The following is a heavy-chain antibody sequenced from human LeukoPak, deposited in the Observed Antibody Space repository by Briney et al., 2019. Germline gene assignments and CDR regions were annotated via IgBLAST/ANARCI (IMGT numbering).Heavy chain of an antibody. CDR1: GGSFSGCY. V-gene: IGHV4-34*01. CDR2: INHSGST. D-gene: IGHD1-14*01. J-gene: IGHJ6*02. Sequence: SETLSLTCAVYGGSFSGCYWSWIRQPPGKGLEWIGEINHSGSTNYNPSLKSRVTISVDTSKNQFSLKLSSVTAADTAVYYCARGTTYGMDVWGQGTTVTVSS. CDR3: ARGTTYGMDV.